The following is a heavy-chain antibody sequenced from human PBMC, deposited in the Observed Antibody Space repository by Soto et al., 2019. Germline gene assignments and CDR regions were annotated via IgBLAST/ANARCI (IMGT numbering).Heavy chain of an antibody. CDR2: ISAYNGNT. V-gene: IGHV1-18*01. CDR1: GYTFTNYG. J-gene: IGHJ4*02. CDR3: GRAGGDFPRAVDY. D-gene: IGHD4-17*01. Sequence: QVHLVQSGAEVKQPGASVKVSCKASGYTFTNYGISWVRLAPGQGLEWMGWISAYNGNTNYVQKLQGRVSMTTDTATSTTYMELRTLRSDDTAVYYCGRAGGDFPRAVDYWGQGTLVTVSS.